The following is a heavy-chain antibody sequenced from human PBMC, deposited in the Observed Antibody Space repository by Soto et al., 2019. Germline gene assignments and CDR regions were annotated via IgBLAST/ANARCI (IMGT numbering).Heavy chain of an antibody. D-gene: IGHD3-3*01. CDR2: SRNKAKSYTT. CDR1: GFTFTDHY. CDR3: SRLEGG. Sequence: EEQLVESGGDLVQPGGSLTLSCVGSGFTFTDHYMEWVRQAPGKGLEWIARSRNKAKSYTTDYAASVKGRFTISRDLSKNSLYLQMNNLKIEDPAVYYCSRLEGGWGQGTLVTVSS. J-gene: IGHJ4*02. V-gene: IGHV3-72*01.